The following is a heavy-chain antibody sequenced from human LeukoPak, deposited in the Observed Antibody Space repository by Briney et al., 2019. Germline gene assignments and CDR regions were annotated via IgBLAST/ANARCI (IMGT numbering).Heavy chain of an antibody. V-gene: IGHV3-23*01. Sequence: PGGSLRLSCAASGFTFSTYAMSWVRQAPGKGLDWVSAVSGGGASTYYADSVKGRFTISRDNSKNTLYLQMNSLRAEDTAVYYCAKGSNYGEPPFDYWGQGTLVTVSS. J-gene: IGHJ4*02. CDR1: GFTFSTYA. CDR2: VSGGGAST. D-gene: IGHD4-17*01. CDR3: AKGSNYGEPPFDY.